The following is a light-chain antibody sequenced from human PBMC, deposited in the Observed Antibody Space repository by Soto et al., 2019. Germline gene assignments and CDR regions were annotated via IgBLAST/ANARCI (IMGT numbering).Light chain of an antibody. CDR2: GAS. CDR3: QQYGDSPPEYT. J-gene: IGKJ2*01. CDR1: ESIVNNN. Sequence: VLTQSPGTLSLSPGERATLSCRASESIVNNNLAWYQQKPGQAPRPLISGASNRATGVPDRFSGSGSGSDFTLTIDRLEPEDFAVFYCQQYGDSPPEYTFGQGTKLEIK. V-gene: IGKV3-20*01.